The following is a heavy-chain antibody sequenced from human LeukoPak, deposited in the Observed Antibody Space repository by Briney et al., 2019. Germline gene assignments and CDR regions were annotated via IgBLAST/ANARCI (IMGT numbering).Heavy chain of an antibody. Sequence: SETLSLTCAVYGGSFSGYYWSWIRQPPGKGLEWIGEINHSGSTNYNPSFKSRVTISVDTPKNQFSLKLSSVTAADTAVYYCARDGLHYGSGSYFDYWGQGTLVTVSS. CDR2: INHSGST. CDR3: ARDGLHYGSGSYFDY. CDR1: GGSFSGYY. D-gene: IGHD3-10*01. J-gene: IGHJ4*02. V-gene: IGHV4-34*01.